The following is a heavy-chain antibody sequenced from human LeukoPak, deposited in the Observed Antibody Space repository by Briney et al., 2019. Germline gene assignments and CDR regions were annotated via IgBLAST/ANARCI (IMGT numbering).Heavy chain of an antibody. CDR3: ARDPSAWGGWFDP. J-gene: IGHJ5*02. D-gene: IGHD3-10*01. V-gene: IGHV3-74*01. CDR2: IEGDGSST. CDR1: GFTFSSYW. Sequence: GGSLRLSCAASGFTFSSYWMHWVRQAPGKGLVWVSCIEGDGSSTSYADSVKGRFTIFRDNAKNTLYLQMNSLRAEDTAVYYCARDPSAWGGWFDPWGQGTLVTVSS.